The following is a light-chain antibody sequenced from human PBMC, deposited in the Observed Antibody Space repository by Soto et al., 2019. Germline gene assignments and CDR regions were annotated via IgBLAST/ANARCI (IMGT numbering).Light chain of an antibody. J-gene: IGKJ2*01. CDR3: QQYTSYMYS. V-gene: IGKV1-5*03. CDR1: QSISSW. CDR2: KAS. Sequence: DIQMTQSPSTLSASVGDRVTITCRASQSISSWLAWYQQKPGKAPKLLIYKASTLESGVPSRCRGSGSGTEFTITVRSLQPDDFATYYCQQYTSYMYSFGQGTKLEIK.